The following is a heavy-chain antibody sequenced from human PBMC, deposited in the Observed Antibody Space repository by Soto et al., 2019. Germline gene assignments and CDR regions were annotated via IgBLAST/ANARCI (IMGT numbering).Heavy chain of an antibody. Sequence: SETLSLTCAVYGGSFSGYYWSWIRQPPGKGLEWIGEINHSGSTNYNPSLKSRVTISVDTSKNQFPLKLSSVTAADTAVYYCARGRTGYYYYMDVWGKGTTVTVSS. CDR3: ARGRTGYYYYMDV. V-gene: IGHV4-34*01. CDR2: INHSGST. CDR1: GGSFSGYY. J-gene: IGHJ6*03.